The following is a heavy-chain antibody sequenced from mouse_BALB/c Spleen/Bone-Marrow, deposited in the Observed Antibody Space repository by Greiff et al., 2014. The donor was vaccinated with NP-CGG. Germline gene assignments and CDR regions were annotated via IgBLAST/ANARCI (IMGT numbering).Heavy chain of an antibody. D-gene: IGHD1-1*01. CDR1: GYTFTSYY. Sequence: QVQLQQPGPELVKPGASVRISCKASGYTFTSYYIHWVKQRPGQGLEWIGWIYPGNVNTKYNEKFKGKATLTADKSSSTAYMQLSSLTSGDSAVYFYARDYYGSSSFAYWGQGTLVTVSA. CDR2: IYPGNVNT. CDR3: ARDYYGSSSFAY. V-gene: IGHV1S56*01. J-gene: IGHJ3*01.